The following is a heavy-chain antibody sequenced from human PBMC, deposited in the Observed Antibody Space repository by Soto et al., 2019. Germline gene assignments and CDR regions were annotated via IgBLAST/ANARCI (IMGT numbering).Heavy chain of an antibody. Sequence: GGSLILSCAASGFTFSSYCMHWVRQAPGKGLEWVAVISYDGSNKYYADSVKGRFTISRDNSKNTLYLQMNSLRAEDTAVYYCAKDPHSGYVFNWFDPWGQGTLVTVSS. V-gene: IGHV3-30*18. J-gene: IGHJ5*02. CDR3: AKDPHSGYVFNWFDP. D-gene: IGHD5-12*01. CDR1: GFTFSSYC. CDR2: ISYDGSNK.